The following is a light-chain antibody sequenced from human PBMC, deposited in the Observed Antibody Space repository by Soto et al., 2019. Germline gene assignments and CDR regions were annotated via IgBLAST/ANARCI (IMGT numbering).Light chain of an antibody. V-gene: IGKV1-16*02. J-gene: IGKJ1*01. CDR3: QQYYRYPWT. CDR1: QGISNY. CDR2: SAS. Sequence: DIHMTQSPSSLSASVGDRVTITCRASQGISNYLGWYQQKPGKVPKSLIYSASSLQSGVPSKFIGSGSGTDFSLTIYDLQPDDFATYYCQQYYRYPWTFGQGPQVEIK.